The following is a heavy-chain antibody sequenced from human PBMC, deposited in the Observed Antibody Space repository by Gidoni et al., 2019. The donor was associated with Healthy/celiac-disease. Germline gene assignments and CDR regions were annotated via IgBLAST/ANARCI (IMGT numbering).Heavy chain of an antibody. CDR3: AREDGTDSKNGWFDP. J-gene: IGHJ5*02. CDR1: GGTFISYA. Sequence: QVHLVQSGAGVKKPGSSVKVSCKASGGTFISYAISWVRQAPGQGLEWMGGIIPIFGTANYAQKFQGRVTITADESTSTAYMELSSLRSEETAVYYCAREDGTDSKNGWFDPWGQGTLVTVSS. D-gene: IGHD1-1*01. CDR2: IIPIFGTA. V-gene: IGHV1-69*01.